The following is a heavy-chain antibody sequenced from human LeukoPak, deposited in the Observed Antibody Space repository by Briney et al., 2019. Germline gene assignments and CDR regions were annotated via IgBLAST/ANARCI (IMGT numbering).Heavy chain of an antibody. Sequence: GGSLRLSCVASVFTFSSYVMTWVRQAPGKGLEWVSSIIGNGDSTYYADSVKGRFTISRDNSKNTLYLQMNSLRAEDTAIYYCAKGSKGTYHYWGQGTLVTVSS. CDR3: AKGSKGTYHY. CDR2: IIGNGDST. J-gene: IGHJ4*02. CDR1: VFTFSSYV. V-gene: IGHV3-23*01.